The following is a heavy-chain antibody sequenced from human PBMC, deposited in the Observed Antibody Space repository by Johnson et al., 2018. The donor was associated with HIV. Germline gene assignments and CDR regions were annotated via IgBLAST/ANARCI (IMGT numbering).Heavy chain of an antibody. V-gene: IGHV3-11*04. J-gene: IGHJ3*02. D-gene: IGHD6-6*01. CDR3: ASYSSSDPFDI. Sequence: YYADSVKGRFTISRDNAKNSLYLQMNSLRAEDTAVYYCASYSSSDPFDIWGQGTMVTVSS.